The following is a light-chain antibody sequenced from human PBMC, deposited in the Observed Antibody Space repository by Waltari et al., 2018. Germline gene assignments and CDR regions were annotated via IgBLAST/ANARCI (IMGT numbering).Light chain of an antibody. CDR3: CSHAGSDTFWV. CDR1: SSDVGGYDF. V-gene: IGLV2-11*01. Sequence: QSALTQPRSVSGPPGQSVTISCTGTSSDVGGYDFLSWYQQHPGKAPKLIMYYVSQRPSGVPDRFSGTKSGNTASLTIPGLQAGDEAEYYCCSHAGSDTFWVFGGGTKVTVL. J-gene: IGLJ3*02. CDR2: YVS.